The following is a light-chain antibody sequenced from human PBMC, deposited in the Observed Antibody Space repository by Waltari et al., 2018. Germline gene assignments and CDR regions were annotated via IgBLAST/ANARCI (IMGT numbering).Light chain of an antibody. Sequence: SYELTQPLSVSVALGQTATITCGGIDIGSRNVNWYQQKPGQAPVLVIYKNSHRPSGIPERFSASNSGSMATLTISRAQAGDEADYYCQVWRSSTYAFAAGTHVTVL. V-gene: IGLV3-9*01. CDR2: KNS. J-gene: IGLJ1*01. CDR3: QVWRSSTYA. CDR1: DIGSRN.